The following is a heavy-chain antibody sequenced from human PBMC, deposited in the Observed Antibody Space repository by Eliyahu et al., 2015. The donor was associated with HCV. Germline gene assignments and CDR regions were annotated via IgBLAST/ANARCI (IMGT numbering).Heavy chain of an antibody. CDR3: VRGDEIPSRYCSGGSCYSYEY. J-gene: IGHJ4*02. CDR2: IXSDGXST. Sequence: EVQLVESGGGLVQPGGSLRLSCEASGFTFNNYWMQWVRQAPGKGLVWVSXIXSDGXSTSYVDAVKGRFTISRDNAKKTLYLQLNSLRAEDTAVYYCVRGDEIPSRYCSGGSCYSYEYWGQGTLVTVSS. CDR1: GFTFNNYW. V-gene: IGHV3-74*01. D-gene: IGHD2-15*01.